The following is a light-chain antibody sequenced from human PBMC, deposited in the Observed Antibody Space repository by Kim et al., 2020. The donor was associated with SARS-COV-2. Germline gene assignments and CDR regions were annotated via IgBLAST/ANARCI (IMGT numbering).Light chain of an antibody. V-gene: IGLV3-21*04. CDR3: QVWDSSSDHPGVV. Sequence: GKTAGITCGGQNIGSKSVHGYQQKPGQAPVLVMYYDSERLSGIPERFSGSNSGNAAALTISRVEAGDEADYYCQVWDSSSDHPGVVFGGGTQLTVL. CDR2: YDS. CDR1: NIGSKS. J-gene: IGLJ2*01.